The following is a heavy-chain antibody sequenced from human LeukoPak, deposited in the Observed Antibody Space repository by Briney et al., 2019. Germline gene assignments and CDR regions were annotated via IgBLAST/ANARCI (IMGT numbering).Heavy chain of an antibody. CDR2: INHSGST. Sequence: SETLSLTCAAYGGSFSGYYWSWIRQPPGKGLEWIGEINHSGSTNYNPSLKSRVTISVDTSKNQFSLKLSSVTAADTAVYYCARGRSIFGVVIRSGNWFDPWGQGTLVTVSS. CDR1: GGSFSGYY. V-gene: IGHV4-34*01. D-gene: IGHD3-3*01. J-gene: IGHJ5*02. CDR3: ARGRSIFGVVIRSGNWFDP.